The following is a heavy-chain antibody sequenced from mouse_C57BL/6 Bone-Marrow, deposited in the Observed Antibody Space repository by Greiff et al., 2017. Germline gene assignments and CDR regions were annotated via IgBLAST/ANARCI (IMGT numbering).Heavy chain of an antibody. V-gene: IGHV1-61*01. CDR2: IYPSDSET. Sequence: VQLQQPGAELVRPGSSVKLSCKASGYTFSSYWMDWVSQRPGQGLEWIGNIYPSDSETHYNQKFKDKATLTVDKSSSTAYMQLSRLTTVDSAVYYIARRLRRSYWFAYWGQGTLVTVSA. CDR3: ARRLRRSYWFAY. J-gene: IGHJ3*01. CDR1: GYTFSSYW. D-gene: IGHD1-1*01.